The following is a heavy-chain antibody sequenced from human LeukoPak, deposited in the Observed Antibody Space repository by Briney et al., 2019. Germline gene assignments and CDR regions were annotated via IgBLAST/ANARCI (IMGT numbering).Heavy chain of an antibody. Sequence: GASVKVSCKASGYTFTGYYMHWVRQAPGQGLEWMGRINPNSGDTNYAQKFQGRVTMTRDTSISTAYMELSRLRSDDTAVYYCARGRCSGGSCQWAYYYYMDVWGKGTTVTVSS. V-gene: IGHV1-2*06. J-gene: IGHJ6*03. D-gene: IGHD2-15*01. CDR3: ARGRCSGGSCQWAYYYYMDV. CDR2: INPNSGDT. CDR1: GYTFTGYY.